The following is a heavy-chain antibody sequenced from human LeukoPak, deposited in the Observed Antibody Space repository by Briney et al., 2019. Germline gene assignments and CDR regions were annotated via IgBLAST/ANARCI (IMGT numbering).Heavy chain of an antibody. CDR1: GYTLTGYY. J-gene: IGHJ4*02. D-gene: IGHD6-13*01. Sequence: ASVKVSCKASGYTLTGYYMHWVRQAPGQGLEWMGWINPNSGGTNYAQKFQGRVTMTRDTSISTAYMELSRLRSDDTAVYYCASDWSVIAAAGTLSYWGQGTLVTVSS. V-gene: IGHV1-2*02. CDR2: INPNSGGT. CDR3: ASDWSVIAAAGTLSY.